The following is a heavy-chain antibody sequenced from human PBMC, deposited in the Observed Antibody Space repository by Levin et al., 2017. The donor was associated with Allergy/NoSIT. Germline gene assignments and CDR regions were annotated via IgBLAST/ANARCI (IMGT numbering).Heavy chain of an antibody. V-gene: IGHV1-18*01. CDR3: ARVRLYGGKAAVAF. D-gene: IGHD4-23*01. CDR2: ISAYNGNT. J-gene: IGHJ4*02. CDR1: GYTFTSYG. Sequence: ASVKVSCKASGYTFTSYGISWVRQAPGQGLEWMGWISAYNGNTNYAQKLQGRVTMTTDTSTSTAYMELRSLRSDDTAVYYCARVRLYGGKAAVAFWGQGTLVTVSS.